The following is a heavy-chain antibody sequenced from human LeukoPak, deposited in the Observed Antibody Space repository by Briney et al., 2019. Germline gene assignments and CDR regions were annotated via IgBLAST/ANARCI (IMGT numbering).Heavy chain of an antibody. CDR3: ATRGTSATKYFAD. D-gene: IGHD1-1*01. V-gene: IGHV3-23*01. CDR2: ITAGGSNT. Sequence: GGSLRLSCGASGFIFSRFVMSWLRQTPGKGLEWVATITAGGSNTYYADSVKGRFTISRDNSKNTLHLQMNSLRAEDTAVYYCATRGTSATKYFADWGQGTLVSVSS. CDR1: GFIFSRFV. J-gene: IGHJ4*02.